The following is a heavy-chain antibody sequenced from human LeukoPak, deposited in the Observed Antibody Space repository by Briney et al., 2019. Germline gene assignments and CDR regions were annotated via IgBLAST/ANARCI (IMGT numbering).Heavy chain of an antibody. CDR3: ARGRFGELPSSGQIDY. D-gene: IGHD1-26*01. J-gene: IGHJ4*02. V-gene: IGHV1-18*01. CDR1: GYTFTSYG. Sequence: GASVKVSCKASGYTFTSYGISWVRQAPGQGLEWMGWISAYNGNTNYAQKLQGRVTMTTDTSTSTAYMELRSLRSDDTAVYYCARGRFGELPSSGQIDYWGQGTLVTVSS. CDR2: ISAYNGNT.